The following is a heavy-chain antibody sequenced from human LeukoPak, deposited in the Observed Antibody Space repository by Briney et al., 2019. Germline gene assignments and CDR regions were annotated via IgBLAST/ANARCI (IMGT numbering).Heavy chain of an antibody. Sequence: ASVKVSCKVSGYTLTELSLHWVRQAPGKGLEWMGGFDLEVGETIHTPKSQGRVALTEATTTATTYWELSRLACEATTVQCCTVSLSTGGYYGMDVWGQGTTVTVSS. CDR3: TVSLSTGGYYGMDV. CDR2: FDLEVGET. D-gene: IGHD5/OR15-5a*01. CDR1: GYTLTELS. J-gene: IGHJ6*02. V-gene: IGHV1-24*01.